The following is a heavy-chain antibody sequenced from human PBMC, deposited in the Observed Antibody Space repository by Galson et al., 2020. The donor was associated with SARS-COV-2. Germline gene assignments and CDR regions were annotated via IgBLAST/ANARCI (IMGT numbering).Heavy chain of an antibody. V-gene: IGHV1-24*01. J-gene: IGHJ4*02. CDR1: GYTLSELS. CDR3: ATAKAVVAYFYFDY. D-gene: IGHD3-10*01. CDR2: FDPEDGET. Sequence: ASVKVSCKVSGYTLSELSMHWVRQAPGKGLEWMGGFDPEDGETVYPQKFQGRVTMTEDTSTATVYMELSGLRSEDTAVYYCATAKAVVAYFYFDYWGQGTMFTVSS.